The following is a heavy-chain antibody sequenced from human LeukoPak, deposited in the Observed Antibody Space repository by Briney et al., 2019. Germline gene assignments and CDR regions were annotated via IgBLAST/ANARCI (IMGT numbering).Heavy chain of an antibody. V-gene: IGHV4-61*02. CDR2: IYTSGST. J-gene: IGHJ4*02. Sequence: KTSETLSLTCTVSGGSISSGSYYWSWIRQPAGKGLEWIGRIYTSGSTNYNPSLKSRVTISVDTSKNQFSLKLSSVTAADTAVYYCARDGAAAEIVYWGQGTLVTVSS. CDR3: ARDGAAAEIVY. CDR1: GGSISSGSYY. D-gene: IGHD6-13*01.